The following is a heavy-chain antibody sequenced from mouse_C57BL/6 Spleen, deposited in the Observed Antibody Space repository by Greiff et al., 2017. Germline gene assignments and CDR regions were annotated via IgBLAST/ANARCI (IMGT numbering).Heavy chain of an antibody. Sequence: VQLQQPGAELVRPGSSVKLSCKASGYTFTSYWMDWVKQRPGQGLEWIGNIYPSDSETHYNQKFKDNATLTVDKSSSTAYMQLSSLTSEDSAVYYCARKTTVVEGFAYWGQGTLVTVSA. CDR3: ARKTTVVEGFAY. CDR2: IYPSDSET. J-gene: IGHJ3*01. CDR1: GYTFTSYW. V-gene: IGHV1-61*01. D-gene: IGHD1-1*01.